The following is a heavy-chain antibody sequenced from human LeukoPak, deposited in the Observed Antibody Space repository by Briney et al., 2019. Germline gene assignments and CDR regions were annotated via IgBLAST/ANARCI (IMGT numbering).Heavy chain of an antibody. CDR3: APGNRLDENWFDP. J-gene: IGHJ5*02. D-gene: IGHD1-1*01. V-gene: IGHV3-43*02. CDR2: ISGDGGCT. CDR1: GFTFDDYA. Sequence: PGGSLRLSCAASGFTFDDYAMHWVRQAPGKGLEWVSLISGDGGCTYYADSVKGRFTISRDNSKNSLYLQMNSLRTEDTALYYCAPGNRLDENWFDPWGQGTLVTVSS.